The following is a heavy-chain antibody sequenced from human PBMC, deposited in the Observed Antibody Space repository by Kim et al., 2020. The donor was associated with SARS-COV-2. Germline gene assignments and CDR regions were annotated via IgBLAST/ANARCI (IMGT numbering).Heavy chain of an antibody. CDR1: GGSISSYY. Sequence: SETLSLTCTVSGGSISSYYWSWIRQPPGKGLEWIGYIYYSGSTNYNPSLKSRVTISVDTSKNQFSLKLSSVTAADTAVYYCARVKRGWYGEVNWFDPWGQPTLVTVSS. CDR2: IYYSGST. D-gene: IGHD3-10*01. J-gene: IGHJ5*01. CDR3: ARVKRGWYGEVNWFDP. V-gene: IGHV4-59*13.